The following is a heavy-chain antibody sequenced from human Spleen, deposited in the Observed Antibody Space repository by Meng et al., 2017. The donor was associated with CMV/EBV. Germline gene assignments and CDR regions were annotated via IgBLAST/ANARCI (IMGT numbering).Heavy chain of an antibody. CDR3: ARDSRNYGDY. CDR2: INSYGTTT. V-gene: IGHV3-74*01. Sequence: GESLKISCAVSGFTFSNYWMYWVRQAPGKGLVWVSRINSYGTTTGYADSVKGRFTISRDNAKNTLYLQMNTLRAEDTAVYYCARDSRNYGDYWGQGTLVTVSS. CDR1: GFTFSNYW. D-gene: IGHD1-7*01. J-gene: IGHJ4*02.